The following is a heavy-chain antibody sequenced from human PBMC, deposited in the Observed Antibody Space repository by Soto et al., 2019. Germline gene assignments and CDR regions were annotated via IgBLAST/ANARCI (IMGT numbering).Heavy chain of an antibody. Sequence: EAQLVESGGATVQPGWSLRLSCVGSGLIFDDFAMHWVRQSPGKGLEWVSGISGNSGTVTYADSVRGRFTISRDNAENSLSLDMNNLRPEDTAFYFCTTDRSSSLDWGFASWGQGTLVTVSS. CDR2: ISGNSGTV. D-gene: IGHD3-16*01. V-gene: IGHV3-9*01. J-gene: IGHJ4*02. CDR3: TTDRSSSLDWGFAS. CDR1: GLIFDDFA.